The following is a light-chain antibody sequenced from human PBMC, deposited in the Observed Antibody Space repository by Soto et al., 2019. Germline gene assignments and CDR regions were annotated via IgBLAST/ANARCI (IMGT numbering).Light chain of an antibody. CDR1: SSDIGGHHF. J-gene: IGLJ1*01. CDR2: EVT. CDR3: SSYTSSSLYV. V-gene: IGLV2-14*01. Sequence: QSDLTQPASVSGSHGQSITISCTGTSSDIGGHHFVSWYQQQSGKAPKLVIYEVTDRPSGVSDRFSGSKSGNTASLTISGLQPEDEADYYCSSYTSSSLYVFGTGTKVTVL.